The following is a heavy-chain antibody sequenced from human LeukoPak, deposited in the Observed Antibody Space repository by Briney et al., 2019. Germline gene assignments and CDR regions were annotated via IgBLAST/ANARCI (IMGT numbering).Heavy chain of an antibody. D-gene: IGHD4/OR15-4a*01. J-gene: IGHJ4*02. CDR2: MYNNGRT. V-gene: IGHV4-59*08. CDR1: GASIRSYY. CDR3: ARPQRGTNYAHFYY. Sequence: SETLSLTCIVSGASIRSYYWSWVRQPPGKGLEWIGYMYNNGRTYYNPSLKSRVTISVDTSQNQFSLKLSSVTAADTAVYFCARPQRGTNYAHFYYWGQGTLVTVSS.